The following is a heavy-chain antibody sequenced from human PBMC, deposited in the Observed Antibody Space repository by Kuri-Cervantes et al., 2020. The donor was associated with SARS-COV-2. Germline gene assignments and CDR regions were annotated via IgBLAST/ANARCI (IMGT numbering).Heavy chain of an antibody. CDR3: ARQLANNAFDI. D-gene: IGHD4/OR15-4a*01. CDR2: IYYSGST. Sequence: SETLSLTCAVSGYSISSGYYWGWIRQPPGKGLEWIGSIYYSGSTYYNPSLKSRVTISVDTSKNQFSLKLSSVTAADTAVYYCARQLANNAFDIWGQGTMVTVSS. CDR1: GYSISSGYY. J-gene: IGHJ3*02. V-gene: IGHV4-38-2*01.